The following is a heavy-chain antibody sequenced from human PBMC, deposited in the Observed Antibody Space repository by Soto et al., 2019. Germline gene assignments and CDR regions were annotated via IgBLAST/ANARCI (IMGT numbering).Heavy chain of an antibody. CDR3: ARDRYYYDSSGYPH. CDR1: GFTFSSYA. V-gene: IGHV3-30-3*01. J-gene: IGHJ4*02. Sequence: QVQLVESGGGVVQPGRSLRLSCAASGFTFSSYAMHWVRQAPGKGLEWVAVISYDGSNKYYADSVKGRFTISRDNSKNTLYLQMNSLRAEDTAVYYCARDRYYYDSSGYPHWGQGTLVTVSS. D-gene: IGHD3-22*01. CDR2: ISYDGSNK.